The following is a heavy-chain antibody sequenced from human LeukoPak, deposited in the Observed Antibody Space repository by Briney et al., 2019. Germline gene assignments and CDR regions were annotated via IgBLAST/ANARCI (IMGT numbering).Heavy chain of an antibody. J-gene: IGHJ4*02. Sequence: PSETLSLTCAVYGGSFSAYYWSWIRQPPGKGLEWIGEINHSGSTNYNPSLKSRVTISVDRSKNQFSLKLSSVTAADTAVYYCARDRYGDHTYFDYWGQGTLVTVSS. CDR2: INHSGST. V-gene: IGHV4-34*01. CDR3: ARDRYGDHTYFDY. CDR1: GGSFSAYY. D-gene: IGHD4-17*01.